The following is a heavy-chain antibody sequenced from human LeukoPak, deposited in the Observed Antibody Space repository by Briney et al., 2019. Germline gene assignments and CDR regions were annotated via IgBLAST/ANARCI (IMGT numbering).Heavy chain of an antibody. D-gene: IGHD6-6*01. Sequence: PSETLSLTCTVSGGSISSYYWSWIRQPAGKGLEWIGRIYTSGSTNYNPSLKSRVTTSVDTSKNQFSLKLSSVTAADTAVYYCAREYSSSWHYYYYMDVWGKGTTVTVSS. V-gene: IGHV4-4*07. CDR1: GGSISSYY. CDR3: AREYSSSWHYYYYMDV. J-gene: IGHJ6*03. CDR2: IYTSGST.